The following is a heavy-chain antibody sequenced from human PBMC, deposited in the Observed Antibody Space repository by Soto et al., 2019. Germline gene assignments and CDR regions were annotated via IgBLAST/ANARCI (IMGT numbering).Heavy chain of an antibody. Sequence: WASVKVSCKASGYTFTSYGISWVRQAPGQGLEWMGWISAYNGNTNYAQKLQGRVTMTTDTSTSTAYMELRSLRSDDTAVYYCARVGIVVVPAAILSEHWFDPWGKGTMVPDSS. J-gene: IGHJ5*02. D-gene: IGHD2-2*01. CDR2: ISAYNGNT. V-gene: IGHV1-18*01. CDR1: GYTFTSYG. CDR3: ARVGIVVVPAAILSEHWFDP.